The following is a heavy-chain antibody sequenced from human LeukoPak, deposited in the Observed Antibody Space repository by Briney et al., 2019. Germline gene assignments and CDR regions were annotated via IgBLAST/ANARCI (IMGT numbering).Heavy chain of an antibody. CDR3: ARFPIVVVIATEAFDI. V-gene: IGHV7-4-1*02. J-gene: IGHJ3*02. CDR1: GYTFTNYA. CDR2: INTNTGNP. D-gene: IGHD2-21*01. Sequence: ASVKVSCKASGYTFTNYAMNWVRQAPGQGLEWMGWINTNTGNPTYAQGFTGRFVFSLDTSVSTAYLQISSLKAEDTAVYYCARFPIVVVIATEAFDIWGQGTMVTVSS.